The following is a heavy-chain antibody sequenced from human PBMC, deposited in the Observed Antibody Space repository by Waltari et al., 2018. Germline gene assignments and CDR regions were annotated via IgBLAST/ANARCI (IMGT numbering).Heavy chain of an antibody. D-gene: IGHD3-16*01. Sequence: QVQLQQWGAGLLKPSETLSLTCAVYGGSFSGYYWSWIRQPPGKGLEWIGEINHSASTTYNPSLKSRVTISVDTSKNQFSLKLSSVTAADTAVYYCARGYTARDIWGQGTMVTVSS. CDR3: ARGYTARDI. CDR2: INHSAST. V-gene: IGHV4-34*01. J-gene: IGHJ3*02. CDR1: GGSFSGYY.